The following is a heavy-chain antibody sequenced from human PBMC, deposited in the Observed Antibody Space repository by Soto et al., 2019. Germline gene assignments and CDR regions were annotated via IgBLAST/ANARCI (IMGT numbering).Heavy chain of an antibody. CDR3: ARSRTTFYYYYGMDV. CDR2: IYPGDSDT. V-gene: IGHV5-51*01. D-gene: IGHD3-10*02. J-gene: IGHJ6*02. CDR1: GYSFTSYW. Sequence: GESLKISCKCSGYSFTSYWIGLVRQMPGKGLEWMGIIYPGDSDTRYSPSFQGQVTISADKSISTAYLQWSSLKASDTAMYYCARSRTTFYYYYGMDVWGQGTTVTVSS.